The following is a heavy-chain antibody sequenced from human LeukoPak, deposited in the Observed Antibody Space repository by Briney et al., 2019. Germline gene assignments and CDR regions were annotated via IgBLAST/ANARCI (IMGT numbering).Heavy chain of an antibody. J-gene: IGHJ5*01. CDR3: VRDWDHFDFDS. V-gene: IGHV3-74*01. CDR2: IKGDGSHT. Sequence: GGSLRLSCAASGFTFSNYWMHWVRHAPGKGLVWASRIKGDGSHTIYADSVKGRFTISRDNAKNTLYLQMKSLRAEDTAVYYCVRDWDHFDFDSWGLGTLVTVSS. CDR1: GFTFSNYW. D-gene: IGHD3-9*01.